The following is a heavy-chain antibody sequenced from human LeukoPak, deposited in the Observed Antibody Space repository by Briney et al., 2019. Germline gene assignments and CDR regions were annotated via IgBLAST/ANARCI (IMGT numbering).Heavy chain of an antibody. CDR2: INHSGDT. Sequence: SETLSLTCADFGGSFSSFYWTWFRQPPGKGLEWIGEINHSGDTNYNPSLKSRVTMSVDTSKNQFSMKLVLVTAADTAVYYCARGSSYDSQRYDLGYFGPWGQGTLVTVSS. D-gene: IGHD3-10*01. V-gene: IGHV4-34*01. CDR3: ARGSSYDSQRYDLGYFGP. CDR1: GGSFSSFY. J-gene: IGHJ5*02.